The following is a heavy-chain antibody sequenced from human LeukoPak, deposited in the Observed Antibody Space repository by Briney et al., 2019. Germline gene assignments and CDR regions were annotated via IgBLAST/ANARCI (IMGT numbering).Heavy chain of an antibody. CDR3: ARHPDGSLSLDY. CDR1: GFTFSSYG. D-gene: IGHD1-26*01. J-gene: IGHJ4*02. V-gene: IGHV3-33*01. CDR2: IWYDGSDK. Sequence: GRSLRLSCAASGFTFSSYGMHWVRQAPGKGLEWVAVIWYDGSDKYYADSVKGRFTISRNNAKKSLHLQMNSLRAEDTAVYYCARHPDGSLSLDYWGQGTLVTVSS.